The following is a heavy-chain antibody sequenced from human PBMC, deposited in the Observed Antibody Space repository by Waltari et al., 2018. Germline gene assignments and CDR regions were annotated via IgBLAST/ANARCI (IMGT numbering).Heavy chain of an antibody. CDR1: GFTFDAYA. J-gene: IGHJ4*02. V-gene: IGHV3-9*01. CDR3: AKEQRDAYYFDY. Sequence: EVQLVESGGGLVQPGRSLRLSCAASGFTFDAYALPWVRQAPGKGLEWVSGISWNSGSIGYADSVKGRFTISRDNAKNSLYLQMNSLRAEDTALYYCAKEQRDAYYFDYWGQGTLVTVSS. CDR2: ISWNSGSI.